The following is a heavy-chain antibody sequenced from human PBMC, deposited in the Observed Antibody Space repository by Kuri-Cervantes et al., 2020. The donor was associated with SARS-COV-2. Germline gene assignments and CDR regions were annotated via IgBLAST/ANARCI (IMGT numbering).Heavy chain of an antibody. CDR2: IIPFFGTP. D-gene: IGHD3-10*01. CDR1: GGTFTTYG. CDR3: ARDRSNVLLWFGELPYYYMDV. Sequence: SVKVSCKASGGTFTTYGFTWVRQAPGQGLEWMGGIIPFFGTPNYAQKFEGRVTITADESTSTAYMELSRLRSDDTAVYYCARDRSNVLLWFGELPYYYMDVWGKGTTVTVSS. J-gene: IGHJ6*03. V-gene: IGHV1-69*13.